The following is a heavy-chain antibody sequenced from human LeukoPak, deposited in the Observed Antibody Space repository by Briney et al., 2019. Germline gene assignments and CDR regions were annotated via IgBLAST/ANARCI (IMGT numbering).Heavy chain of an antibody. D-gene: IGHD3-22*01. CDR2: ISYDGSKK. Sequence: SLRLSCAGSGFTFNSHAMDWVRQAPGKGLEWVAVISYDGSKKYFADSVKGRFTISRDNSKNTLYLQMNSLRAEDTAVYYCARQYDSSGSPFDHWGQGTLVTVSS. CDR1: GFTFNSHA. CDR3: ARQYDSSGSPFDH. J-gene: IGHJ4*02. V-gene: IGHV3-30-3*01.